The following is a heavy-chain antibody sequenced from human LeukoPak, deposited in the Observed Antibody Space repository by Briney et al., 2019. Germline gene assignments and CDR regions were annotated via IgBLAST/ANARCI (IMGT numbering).Heavy chain of an antibody. Sequence: RGSLRLSCAASGFTFSSYSMNWVRKATGKWLETVSYISSSSSIIYYADSVKGLFIISRDNAKNSLYLQMNSLRAEDTALYYCASSRYDSSGYYGIIGYWGQGTLVTVSS. CDR3: ASSRYDSSGYYGIIGY. V-gene: IGHV3-48*01. CDR1: GFTFSSYS. CDR2: ISSSSSII. D-gene: IGHD3-22*01. J-gene: IGHJ4*02.